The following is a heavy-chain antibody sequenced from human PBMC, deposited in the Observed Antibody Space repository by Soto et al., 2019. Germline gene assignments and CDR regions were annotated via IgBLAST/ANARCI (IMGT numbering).Heavy chain of an antibody. CDR1: GFTFSSYA. Sequence: GGSLRLSCAASGFTFSSYAMHWVRQGPGKGLVWLSRINSDGSITDYADSVKGRFTISRDNAKNTLYLQMNSLRDEDTAVYYCARVVRNYYESSGYDYWGQGALVTVSS. D-gene: IGHD3-22*01. V-gene: IGHV3-74*01. J-gene: IGHJ4*02. CDR3: ARVVRNYYESSGYDY. CDR2: INSDGSIT.